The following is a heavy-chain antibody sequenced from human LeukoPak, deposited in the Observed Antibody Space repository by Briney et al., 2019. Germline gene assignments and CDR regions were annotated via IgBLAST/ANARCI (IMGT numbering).Heavy chain of an antibody. Sequence: ASVKVSCKASGGDFSTFGIHRVRQAPGQGFEWMGGIIPVFRTANYAQKWKGRVTITADESSTTAYMELSSLRSEDTAVYYCARLPLGYTYGHWGQGTLVTVSS. J-gene: IGHJ4*02. CDR2: IIPVFRTA. CDR1: GGDFSTFG. D-gene: IGHD5-12*01. V-gene: IGHV1-69*13. CDR3: ARLPLGYTYGH.